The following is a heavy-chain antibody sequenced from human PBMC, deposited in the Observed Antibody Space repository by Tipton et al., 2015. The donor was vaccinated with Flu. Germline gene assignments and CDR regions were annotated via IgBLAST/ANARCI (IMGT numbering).Heavy chain of an antibody. V-gene: IGHV4-4*02. D-gene: IGHD6-19*01. CDR1: GDSISGGSW. J-gene: IGHJ5*02. CDR3: AAVAGNNNWFDP. Sequence: TLSLTCTVSGDSISGGSWWSWVRQPPGRGLEWVGEIFHDGRTGYNPSLKSRVTISIDTSENQFSLKLSSATAADTATYYCAAVAGNNNWFDPWGQGTLVTVSS. CDR2: IFHDGRT.